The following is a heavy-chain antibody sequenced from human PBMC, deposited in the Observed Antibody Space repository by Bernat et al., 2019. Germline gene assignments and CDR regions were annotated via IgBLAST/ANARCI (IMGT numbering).Heavy chain of an antibody. CDR1: GFTFSSYA. D-gene: IGHD6-6*01. J-gene: IGHJ4*02. CDR2: ISYDGSNK. V-gene: IGHV3-30-3*01. CDR3: AREGGDSSSSGAFDY. Sequence: QVQLVESGGGVVQPGRSLRLSCAASGFTFSSYAMHWVRQAPGKGLEWVAVISYDGSNKYYADSVKGRFTISRDNSKNTLYPQMNSLRVEDTAVYYCAREGGDSSSSGAFDYWGQGTLVTVSS.